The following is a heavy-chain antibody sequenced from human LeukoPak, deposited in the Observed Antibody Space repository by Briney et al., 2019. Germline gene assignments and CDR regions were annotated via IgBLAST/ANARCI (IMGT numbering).Heavy chain of an antibody. CDR3: ARVAPPGLRYFDWPPGEFDY. Sequence: PSQTQSLTCTVSGGSISRGGYYWSWMRQPPGKGLEWIGYIYHSGSTYYNPSLKSRVTISVDRSKNQFSLKLSSVTAADTAVYYCARVAPPGLRYFDWPPGEFDYWGQGTLVTVSS. D-gene: IGHD3-9*01. CDR2: IYHSGST. J-gene: IGHJ4*02. V-gene: IGHV4-30-2*01. CDR1: GGSISRGGYY.